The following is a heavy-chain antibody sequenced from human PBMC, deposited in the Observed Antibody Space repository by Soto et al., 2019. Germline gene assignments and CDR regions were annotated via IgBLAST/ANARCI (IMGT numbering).Heavy chain of an antibody. D-gene: IGHD3-10*01. CDR3: ARDFVVRGVITYYYYGMDV. V-gene: IGHV3-21*01. Sequence: GGSLRLYCAASGFTFSSYSMNWVRQAPGKGLEWVSSISSSSSYIYYADSVKGRFTISRDNAKNSLYLQMNSLRAEDTAVYYCARDFVVRGVITYYYYGMDVWGQGTTVTVSS. CDR1: GFTFSSYS. CDR2: ISSSSSYI. J-gene: IGHJ6*02.